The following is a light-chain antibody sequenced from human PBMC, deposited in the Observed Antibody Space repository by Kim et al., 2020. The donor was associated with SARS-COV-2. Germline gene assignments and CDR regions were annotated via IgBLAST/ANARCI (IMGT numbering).Light chain of an antibody. CDR1: QGISTY. V-gene: IGKV1-9*01. CDR3: QHLKT. Sequence: DIQLTQSPSFLSAAVGDRVTFTCRASQGISTYLAWYRQKPGKAPELLIFTASTLQSGVPGRFSGSGSGTDFTLTIGSLQPEDCASYYRQHLKTFGQGTKLEI. J-gene: IGKJ2*01. CDR2: TAS.